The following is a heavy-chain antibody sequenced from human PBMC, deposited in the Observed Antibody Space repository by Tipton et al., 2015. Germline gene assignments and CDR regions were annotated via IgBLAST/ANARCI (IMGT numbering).Heavy chain of an antibody. V-gene: IGHV3-23*01. J-gene: IGHJ4*02. CDR2: ISDSGGSP. CDR3: ARNRGGRYNYGWDALDY. Sequence: SLRLSCAASGFTFSSYVMAWVRQTPGKGLEWVSVISDSGGSPYYADSVKGRFTISRDNSKNTVFLQMNSLRSEDRGIYYCARNRGGRYNYGWDALDYWGQGTLVTVSS. CDR1: GFTFSSYV. D-gene: IGHD5-24*01.